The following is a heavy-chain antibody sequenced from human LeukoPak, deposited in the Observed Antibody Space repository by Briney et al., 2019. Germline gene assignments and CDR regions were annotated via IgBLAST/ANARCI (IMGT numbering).Heavy chain of an antibody. CDR3: TRGLTIFGVVTPQGHYFDY. J-gene: IGHJ4*02. V-gene: IGHV4-38-2*02. D-gene: IGHD3-3*01. Sequence: PSETLSLTCTVSGYSISSGYSWGWIRQPPGKGLEWIGRINHSGSTYYNPSLKSRVTISVDTSKNQFSLKLSSVTAADTAVYYCTRGLTIFGVVTPQGHYFDYWGQGTLVTVSS. CDR1: GYSISSGYS. CDR2: INHSGST.